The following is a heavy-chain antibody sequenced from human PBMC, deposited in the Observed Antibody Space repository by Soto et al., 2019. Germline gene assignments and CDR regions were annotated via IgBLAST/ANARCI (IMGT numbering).Heavy chain of an antibody. J-gene: IGHJ5*02. CDR2: IYWNDDK. CDR1: GFSLSTSGVG. Sequence: QSTLKESGPTLVKPTQTLTLTCTFSGFSLSTSGVGVGWIRQPPGKALEWLALIYWNDDKRYSPSLKSRLTITKDTSKNQVVLTMTNMDPVDTATYYCAHRRLNTLVHYYARFLEWLSPRWFDPWGQGTLVTVSS. V-gene: IGHV2-5*01. D-gene: IGHD3-3*01. CDR3: AHRRLNTLVHYYARFLEWLSPRWFDP.